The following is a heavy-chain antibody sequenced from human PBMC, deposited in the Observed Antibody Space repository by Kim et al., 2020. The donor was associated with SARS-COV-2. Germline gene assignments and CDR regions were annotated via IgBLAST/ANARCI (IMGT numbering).Heavy chain of an antibody. CDR3: ARAGQSYGSGSYFSLYYYYGMDV. V-gene: IGHV1-8*01. CDR2: MNPNSGNT. J-gene: IGHJ6*02. Sequence: ASVKVSCKASGYTFTSYDINWVRQATGQGLEWMGWMNPNSGNTGYAQKFQGRVTMTRNTSISTAYMELSSLRSEDTAVYYCARAGQSYGSGSYFSLYYYYGMDVWGQGTTVTVSS. CDR1: GYTFTSYD. D-gene: IGHD3-10*01.